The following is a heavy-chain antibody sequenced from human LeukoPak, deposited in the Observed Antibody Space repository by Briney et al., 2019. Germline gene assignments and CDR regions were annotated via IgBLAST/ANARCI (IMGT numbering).Heavy chain of an antibody. Sequence: PSETLSLTCAVYGGSFSGYYWSWIRQPPGKGLEWIGEINHSGSTNYNPSLKSRVTISVDTSKNQLSLKLSSVTAADTAVYYCARGTDYYDSSGYYFDYWGQGTLVTVSS. CDR3: ARGTDYYDSSGYYFDY. CDR1: GGSFSGYY. CDR2: INHSGST. V-gene: IGHV4-34*01. J-gene: IGHJ4*02. D-gene: IGHD3-22*01.